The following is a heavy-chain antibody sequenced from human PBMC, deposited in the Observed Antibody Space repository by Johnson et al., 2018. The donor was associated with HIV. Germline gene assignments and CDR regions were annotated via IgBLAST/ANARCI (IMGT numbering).Heavy chain of an antibody. V-gene: IGHV3-30*04. CDR2: ISYDGSNK. CDR1: GFTFSSYA. Sequence: QLVESGGGVVQPGRSLRLSCAASGFTFSSYAMHWVRQAPCKGLEWVAIISYDGSNKYYADSVKGRFTISRDNYKNTLYLQMNSLRPEDTAVYYCARDRAIVVAYDAFDIWGQGTMVTVSS. J-gene: IGHJ3*02. D-gene: IGHD3-22*01. CDR3: ARDRAIVVAYDAFDI.